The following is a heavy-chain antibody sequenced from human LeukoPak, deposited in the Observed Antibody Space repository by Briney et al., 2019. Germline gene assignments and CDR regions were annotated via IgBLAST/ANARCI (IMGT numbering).Heavy chain of an antibody. Sequence: PGGSLRLSCAASGFTFSSYWMQWVRQAPGKGLVWVSRLSPDGSSTTSADSVKGRFTISRDNSKNTLYLQMNSLRAEDTAVYYCARSMGLLWFGEANPAGYFDYWGQGTLVTVSS. J-gene: IGHJ4*02. CDR1: GFTFSSYW. CDR3: ARSMGLLWFGEANPAGYFDY. CDR2: LSPDGSST. V-gene: IGHV3-74*01. D-gene: IGHD3-10*01.